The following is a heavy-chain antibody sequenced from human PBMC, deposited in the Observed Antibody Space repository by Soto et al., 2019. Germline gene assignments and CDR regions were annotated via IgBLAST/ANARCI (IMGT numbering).Heavy chain of an antibody. CDR1: GGSISSGGYY. J-gene: IGHJ4*02. CDR3: ARAPALFEHLGELSFSMRQGYFDY. CDR2: IYYSGST. Sequence: QVQLQESGPALVKPSQTLSLTCTVSGGSISSGGYYWSWIRQHPGKGLAWIGYIYYSGSTYYNPSLKSRVTLPVDTSKNQFSLKLSSVTAADTAVYYCARAPALFEHLGELSFSMRQGYFDYWGQGTLVTVSS. D-gene: IGHD3-16*02. V-gene: IGHV4-31*03.